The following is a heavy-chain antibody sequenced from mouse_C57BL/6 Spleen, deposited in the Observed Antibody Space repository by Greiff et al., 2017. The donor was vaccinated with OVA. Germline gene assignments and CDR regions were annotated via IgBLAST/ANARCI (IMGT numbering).Heavy chain of an antibody. V-gene: IGHV1-52*01. CDR2: IDPSDSET. D-gene: IGHD1-1*01. CDR3: ARGAYYYGSSDWYFDV. CDR1: GYTFTSYW. Sequence: QVQLQQSGAELVRPGSSVKLSCKASGYTFTSYWMHWVKQRPIQGLEWIGNIDPSDSETHYNQKFKDKATLTVDKSSSTAYMQLSSLTSEDSAVYYWARGAYYYGSSDWYFDVWGTGTTVTVSS. J-gene: IGHJ1*03.